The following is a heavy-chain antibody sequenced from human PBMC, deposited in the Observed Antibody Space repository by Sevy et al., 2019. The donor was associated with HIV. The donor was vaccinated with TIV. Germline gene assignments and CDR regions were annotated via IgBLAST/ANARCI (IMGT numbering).Heavy chain of an antibody. CDR1: GFTVSSNY. CDR2: IYSGGST. D-gene: IGHD3-22*01. J-gene: IGHJ1*01. V-gene: IGHV3-53*01. Sequence: GGSLRLSCAASGFTVSSNYMSWVRQAPGKGLEWVSVIYSGGSTYYADSVKGRFTISRDNSKNTLYLQMNSLRAEDTAVYYCAREGRYYDTSGPGYFQHWGQGTLVTVSS. CDR3: AREGRYYDTSGPGYFQH.